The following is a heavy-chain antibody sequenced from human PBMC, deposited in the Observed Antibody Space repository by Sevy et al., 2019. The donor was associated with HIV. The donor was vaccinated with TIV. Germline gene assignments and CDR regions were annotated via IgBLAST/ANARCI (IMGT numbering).Heavy chain of an antibody. CDR3: AREERYCSGGSCYSHWFDP. CDR2: INPNSGGT. D-gene: IGHD2-15*01. Sequence: ASVKVSCKASGYTFTGYYMHWVQQAPGQGLEWMGRINPNSGGTNYAQKFQGRVTMTRDTSISTAYMELSRLRSDDTAVYYCAREERYCSGGSCYSHWFDPWGQGTLVTVSS. J-gene: IGHJ5*02. CDR1: GYTFTGYY. V-gene: IGHV1-2*06.